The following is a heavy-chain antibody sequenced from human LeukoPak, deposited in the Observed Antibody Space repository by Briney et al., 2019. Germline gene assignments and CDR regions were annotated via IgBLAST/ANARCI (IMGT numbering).Heavy chain of an antibody. J-gene: IGHJ4*02. D-gene: IGHD3-22*01. Sequence: SGPTLVNPTQTLTLTRTFSGFSLSTSGVGVGWIRQPPGKALEWLAPIYWNDDKRYSPSLKSRLTITKDTSKDQVVLTMTNMDPVDTATYYCAHSYLGKDSSGLFDYWGQGTLVTVSS. CDR2: IYWNDDK. CDR3: AHSYLGKDSSGLFDY. CDR1: GFSLSTSGVG. V-gene: IGHV2-5*01.